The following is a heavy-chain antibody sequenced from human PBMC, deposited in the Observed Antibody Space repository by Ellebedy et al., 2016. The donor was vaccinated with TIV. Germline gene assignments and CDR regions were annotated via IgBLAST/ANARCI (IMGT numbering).Heavy chain of an antibody. CDR3: ARVIVGVTPQIDY. CDR2: INPSGGST. Sequence: ASVKVSCKASGYTFTSYYMHWVRQPPGQGLEWMGIINPSGGSTSYAQKFQGRVTMTRDTSTSTAYMELRSLRSDDTAVYYCARVIVGVTPQIDYWGQGTTVTVSS. CDR1: GYTFTSYY. V-gene: IGHV1-46*01. J-gene: IGHJ4*03. D-gene: IGHD1-26*01.